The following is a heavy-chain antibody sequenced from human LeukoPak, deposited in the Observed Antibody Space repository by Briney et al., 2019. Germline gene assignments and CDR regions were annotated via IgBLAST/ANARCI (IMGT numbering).Heavy chain of an antibody. D-gene: IGHD2-21*02. V-gene: IGHV1-69-2*01. J-gene: IGHJ5*02. Sequence: ASVKVSCKVSGYTFTYYYMHWVQQAPGKGLEWMGLVDPEDGETIYAEKFQGRATITADTSTDTAYMELSSLRSEDTAVYYCATTAYCGGDCHNWFDPWGQGTLVTVSS. CDR1: GYTFTYYY. CDR2: VDPEDGET. CDR3: ATTAYCGGDCHNWFDP.